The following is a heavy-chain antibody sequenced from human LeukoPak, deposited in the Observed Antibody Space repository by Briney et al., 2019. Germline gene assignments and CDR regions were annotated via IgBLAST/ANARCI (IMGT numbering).Heavy chain of an antibody. CDR2: AKNKADSYTI. D-gene: IGHD6-6*01. Sequence: GGSLRLSCAASGFTFSDHYMDWVRQAPGKGLEWVGRAKNKADSYTIEYAASVRGRFTIPRDDSKNSLYLQMNSLKTEDTAVYYCVKDSSFWTFDYWGQGTLVTVSS. J-gene: IGHJ4*02. CDR3: VKDSSFWTFDY. V-gene: IGHV3-72*01. CDR1: GFTFSDHY.